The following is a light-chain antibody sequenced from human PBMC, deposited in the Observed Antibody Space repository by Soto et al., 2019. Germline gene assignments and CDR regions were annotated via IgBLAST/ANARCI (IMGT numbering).Light chain of an antibody. CDR3: QQYGSSPWT. Sequence: EIVLTQSPGTLSLSPGERATLSCRDSLSFSISYLAWYQQKPGQAPRLLIYGASSRATGIPDRFSGSGSGTDFTLTISRLEPEDFAVYYCQQYGSSPWTFGQGTKVEIK. V-gene: IGKV3-20*01. CDR2: GAS. CDR1: LSFSISY. J-gene: IGKJ1*01.